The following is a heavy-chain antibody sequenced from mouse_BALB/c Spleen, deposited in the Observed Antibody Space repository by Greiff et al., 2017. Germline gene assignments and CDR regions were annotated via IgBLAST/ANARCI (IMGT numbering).Heavy chain of an antibody. Sequence: QVPLQQSGAELAKPGASVKMFLKAFCYTFTYLWNPWVKQRPGQGLEWIGYINPSTGYTEYNQKFKDKATLTADKSSSTAYMQLSSLTSEDSAVYYCARSGLYDGRGWFAYWGQGTLVTVSA. J-gene: IGHJ3*01. V-gene: IGHV1-7*01. D-gene: IGHD2-3*01. CDR3: ARSGLYDGRGWFAY. CDR2: INPSTGYT. CDR1: CYTFTYLW.